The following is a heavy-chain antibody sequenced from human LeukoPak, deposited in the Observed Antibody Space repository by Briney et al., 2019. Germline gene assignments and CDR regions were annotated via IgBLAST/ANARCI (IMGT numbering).Heavy chain of an antibody. CDR1: VGTFRTYT. D-gene: IGHD1-7*01. CDR3: AREHGTTWYYFDY. V-gene: IGHV1-69*13. CDR2: ILPVFGKA. Sequence: SSVKVSCKASVGTFRTYTISWVRQAPGQRLEWMGGILPVFGKANYAQKFQGRVTITADESTSTAYMELSSLRSEDTAMYYCAREHGTTWYYFDYWGQGTLVTVSS. J-gene: IGHJ4*02.